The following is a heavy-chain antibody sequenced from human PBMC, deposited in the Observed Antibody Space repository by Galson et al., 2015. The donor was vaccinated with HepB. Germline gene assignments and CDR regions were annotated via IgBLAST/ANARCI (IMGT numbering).Heavy chain of an antibody. CDR2: ISSSSTYT. CDR3: ARVADADYGDHSHFDY. V-gene: IGHV3-11*06. D-gene: IGHD4-17*01. Sequence: SLRLSCAASGFTFSDYYMSWIRQAPGKGLEWVSYISSSSTYTNYADSVKGRFTISRDNAKKSQYLQINSLRAEDTAVYYCARVADADYGDHSHFDYWGQGTLVTVSS. J-gene: IGHJ4*02. CDR1: GFTFSDYY.